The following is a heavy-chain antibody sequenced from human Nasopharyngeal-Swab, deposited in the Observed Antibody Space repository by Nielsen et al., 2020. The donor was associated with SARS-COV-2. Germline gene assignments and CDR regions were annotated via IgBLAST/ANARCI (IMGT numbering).Heavy chain of an antibody. J-gene: IGHJ4*02. CDR2: IYYSGST. CDR1: GGSISSYY. D-gene: IGHD4-23*01. CDR3: ARGSVHDYGGSDFDY. Sequence: SETLSLTCTVSGGSISSYYWSWIRQPPGKGLEWIGYIYYSGSTNYNPSLKSRVTISVDTSKNQFSLKLSSVTAADTAVYYRARGSVHDYGGSDFDYWGQGTLVTVSS. V-gene: IGHV4-59*01.